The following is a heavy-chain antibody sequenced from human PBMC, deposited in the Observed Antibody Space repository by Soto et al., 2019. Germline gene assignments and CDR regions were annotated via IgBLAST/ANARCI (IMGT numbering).Heavy chain of an antibody. CDR2: IQPDEREI. D-gene: IGHD3-3*01. J-gene: IGHJ5*02. CDR3: DRGGSSYDA. Sequence: PVGSVRLSCTASGLSFSDSWMRWVRQAPGKGLEWVARIQPDEREIKYADSVKGRFSISRDNAKNPMYMQMDCLTTEDTAVYYGDRGGSSYDAWGQGTLVTVSS. CDR1: GLSFSDSW. V-gene: IGHV3-7*03.